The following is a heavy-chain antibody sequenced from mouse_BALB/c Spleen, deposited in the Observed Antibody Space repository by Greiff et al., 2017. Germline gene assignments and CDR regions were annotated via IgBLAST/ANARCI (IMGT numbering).Heavy chain of an antibody. J-gene: IGHJ2*01. Sequence: EVQLVESGGGLVQPGGSLKLSCAASGFTFSSYTMSWVRQTPEKRLEWVAYISNGGGSTYYPDTVKGRFTISRDNAKNTLYLQMSSLKSEDTAMYYCARRGAYYFDYWGQGTTLTVSS. V-gene: IGHV5-12-2*01. CDR3: ARRGAYYFDY. CDR1: GFTFSSYT. D-gene: IGHD3-1*01. CDR2: ISNGGGST.